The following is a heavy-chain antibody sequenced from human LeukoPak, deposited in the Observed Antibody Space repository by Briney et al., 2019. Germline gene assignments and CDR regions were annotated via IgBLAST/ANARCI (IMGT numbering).Heavy chain of an antibody. CDR1: GFTFSSYS. J-gene: IGHJ4*02. D-gene: IGHD3-9*01. Sequence: LRLSCAAPGFTFSSYSMNWVRQAPGKGLEWVSGISWNSGRRGYADSVKGRFTISRDNAKTSLYLQMNSLRAEDMALYYCGKGPDYDILTPIDYWGQGTLVTVSS. CDR3: GKGPDYDILTPIDY. V-gene: IGHV3-9*03. CDR2: ISWNSGRR.